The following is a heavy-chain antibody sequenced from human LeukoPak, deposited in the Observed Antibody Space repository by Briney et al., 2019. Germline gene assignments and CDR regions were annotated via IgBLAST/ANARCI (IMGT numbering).Heavy chain of an antibody. V-gene: IGHV4-34*01. CDR3: ARDVGATTSWFDP. CDR1: GGSFSGYY. CDR2: INHSGST. D-gene: IGHD1-26*01. Sequence: SETLSLTCAVYGGSFSGYYWSWIRQPPGKGLEWIGEINHSGSTNYNPSLKSRVTISVDTSKNQFSLKLCSVTAADTAVYYCARDVGATTSWFDPWGQGTLVTVSS. J-gene: IGHJ5*02.